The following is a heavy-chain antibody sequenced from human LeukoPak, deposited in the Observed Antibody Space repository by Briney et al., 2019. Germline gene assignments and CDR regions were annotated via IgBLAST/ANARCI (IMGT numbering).Heavy chain of an antibody. CDR1: GFTFSSYS. D-gene: IGHD6-13*01. J-gene: IGHJ4*02. CDR3: ARSGPSSSFRDFDY. Sequence: PGGSLRLSCAASGFTFSSYSMNWVRQAPGKGLEWVSSISSSSSYIYYADSVKGRFTISRDNAKNSLYLQMNSLRAEDTAVYYCARSGPSSSFRDFDYWGQGTLVTVSS. CDR2: ISSSSSYI. V-gene: IGHV3-21*01.